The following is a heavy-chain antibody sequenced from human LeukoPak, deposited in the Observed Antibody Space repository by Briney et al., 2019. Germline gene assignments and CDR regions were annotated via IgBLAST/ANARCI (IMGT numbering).Heavy chain of an antibody. V-gene: IGHV1-18*01. CDR1: GYSFTSYG. J-gene: IGHJ6*03. CDR2: ISTYNGNT. CDR3: ARDLHRVVVRGVPHYYYYMDV. Sequence: GESLQISCKGSGYSFTSYGISWVRQAPGQGLEGMGWISTYNGNTNYAQKLQGRVTMTTDTSTSTAYMDLRSLRSDDTAVYYCARDLHRVVVRGVPHYYYYMDVWGKGTTVTISS. D-gene: IGHD3-10*01.